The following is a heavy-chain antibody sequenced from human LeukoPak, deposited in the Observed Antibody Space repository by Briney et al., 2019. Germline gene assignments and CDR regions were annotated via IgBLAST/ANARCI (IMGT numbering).Heavy chain of an antibody. V-gene: IGHV3-30*02. CDR2: MRYDGSNK. Sequence: PGRSLRLSCAASGLTVSSYGMHWVRQAPGKGLEWVAFMRYDGSNKYYADSVKGRFTISRDNSKNTLYLQMNSLRAEDTAVYYCAKDLDDSSGYFDYWGQGTLVTVSS. CDR3: AKDLDDSSGYFDY. D-gene: IGHD3-22*01. J-gene: IGHJ4*02. CDR1: GLTVSSYG.